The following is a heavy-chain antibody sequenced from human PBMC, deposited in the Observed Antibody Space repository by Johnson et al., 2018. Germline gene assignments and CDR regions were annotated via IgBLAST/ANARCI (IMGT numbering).Heavy chain of an antibody. J-gene: IGHJ6*04. CDR1: GFTFSGYS. D-gene: IGHD3-22*01. CDR2: ISGSSRCI. V-gene: IGHV3-21*01. CDR3: ASTGDSSGYGV. Sequence: EVQLLEPGGGLVKPGGSLRLSCAATGFTFSGYSMNWVRQAPGKGPEWVASISGSSRCIYDADSVKGRFTISRDNAKNSLYLQMNSLRSEDTAVYYCASTGDSSGYGVWGKGTTVTVSS.